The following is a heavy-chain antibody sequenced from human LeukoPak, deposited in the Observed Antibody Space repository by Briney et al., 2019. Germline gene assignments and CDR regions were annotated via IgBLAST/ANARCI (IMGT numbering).Heavy chain of an antibody. CDR2: TNPNSGNT. D-gene: IGHD1-26*01. V-gene: IGHV1-8*03. CDR1: GYTFTSYD. CDR3: ARGVTVSEWEPAESYYYYMDV. Sequence: GASVRVSCKASGYTFTSYDINWVRQATGQGLEWMGWTNPNSGNTGYAQKFQGRVTITRNTSISTAYMELSSLRSEDTAVYYCARGVTVSEWEPAESYYYYMDVWGKGTTVTVSS. J-gene: IGHJ6*03.